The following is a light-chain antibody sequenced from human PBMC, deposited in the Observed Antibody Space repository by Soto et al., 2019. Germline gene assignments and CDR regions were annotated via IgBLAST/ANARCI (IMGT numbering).Light chain of an antibody. CDR1: SSDVGGYNY. CDR3: SSYTSSSTVI. CDR2: EVS. V-gene: IGLV2-14*01. J-gene: IGLJ2*01. Sequence: QSALTQPASVSGSPGQSITISCTGTSSDVGGYNYVSWYQQHPGKATKLMIYEVSNRPSGVSNRFSGSKSGNTASLTISGLQAEDEADYYCSSYTSSSTVIFGEGTKLTV.